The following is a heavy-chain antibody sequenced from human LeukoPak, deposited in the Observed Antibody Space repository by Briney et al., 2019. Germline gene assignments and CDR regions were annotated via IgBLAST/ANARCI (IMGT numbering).Heavy chain of an antibody. CDR2: INWNGGST. V-gene: IGHV3-20*04. J-gene: IGHJ4*02. D-gene: IGHD3-16*01. CDR1: GFTFDDYG. CDR3: ARDSARDGGNYFDY. Sequence: GGSLRLSCAAFGFTFDDYGMSWVRQAPGKGLEWVSGINWNGGSTGYADSVKGRFTISRDNAKNSLYLQMNSLRAEDTALYYCARDSARDGGNYFDYWGQGTLVTVSS.